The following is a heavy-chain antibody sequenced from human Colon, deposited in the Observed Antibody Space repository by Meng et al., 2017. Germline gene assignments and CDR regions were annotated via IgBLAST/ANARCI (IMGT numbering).Heavy chain of an antibody. CDR1: GGSMSSGNYY. D-gene: IGHD6-19*01. CDR2: IGHSGIT. V-gene: IGHV4-39*01. J-gene: IGHJ5*02. CDR3: VRSSGWVRTGFDP. Sequence: QVQLQESGPGLVEPSQTLSLTCTVSGGSMSSGNYYWSWIRQPSGKGLEWIGSIGHSGITYYTPSLKSRVIVSIDTSKSQFSLKLTSVTAADTAVYYCVRSSGWVRTGFDPWGQGTLVTVSS.